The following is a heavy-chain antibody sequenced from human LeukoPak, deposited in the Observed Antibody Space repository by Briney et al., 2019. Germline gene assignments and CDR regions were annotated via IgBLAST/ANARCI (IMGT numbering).Heavy chain of an antibody. V-gene: IGHV4-34*01. D-gene: IGHD3/OR15-3a*01. Sequence: SETLSLTCTVSGGSISSYYWSWIRQPPGKGLEWIGEINHSGSTNYNPSLKSRVTISVDTSKNQFSLKLSSVTAADTAVYYCARIFGPKRSYYYYYMDVWGKGTTVTVSS. CDR1: GGSISSYY. J-gene: IGHJ6*03. CDR2: INHSGST. CDR3: ARIFGPKRSYYYYYMDV.